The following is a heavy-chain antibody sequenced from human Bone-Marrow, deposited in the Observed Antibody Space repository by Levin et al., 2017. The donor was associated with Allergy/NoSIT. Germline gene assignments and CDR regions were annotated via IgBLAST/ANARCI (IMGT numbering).Heavy chain of an antibody. J-gene: IGHJ6*02. V-gene: IGHV3-15*01. CDR1: GFHFTNAW. D-gene: IGHD2-15*01. CDR2: IKSRNDGGTT. Sequence: LSLTCAASGFHFTNAWMSWVRQAPGKGLEWVGRIKSRNDGGTTDYAAPVKGRFIISKDVSKNTLYLQMNSLKTQDTAVYYCSTEGGHCSGGSCYLLPFYYGMDVWGQGTTVTVSS. CDR3: STEGGHCSGGSCYLLPFYYGMDV.